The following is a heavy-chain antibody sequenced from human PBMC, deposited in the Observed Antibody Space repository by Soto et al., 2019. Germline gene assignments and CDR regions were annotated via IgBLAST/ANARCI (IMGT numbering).Heavy chain of an antibody. J-gene: IGHJ6*02. D-gene: IGHD1-26*01. CDR2: IYTSGST. CDR3: AREGASGFGMDV. V-gene: IGHV4-4*07. Sequence: QVQLQESGPGLVKPSETLSLTCNVSGGSIRSYYWSWVRQPAGKPLEWIGRIYTSGSTNYNPSLKSRVSMSVDTSKNQFSLEVTSVTAADTAVYSCAREGASGFGMDVWGLGTTVTVSS. CDR1: GGSIRSYY.